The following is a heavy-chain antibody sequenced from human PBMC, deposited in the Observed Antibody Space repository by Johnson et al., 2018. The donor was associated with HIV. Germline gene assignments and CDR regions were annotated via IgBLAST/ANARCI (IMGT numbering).Heavy chain of an antibody. CDR3: AKDRRAAAADAFDI. Sequence: QVQLVESGGNVVRPGGSLRLSCAAPGLTFSDYYMSWIRQAPGKGLEWVSYISSSGSTIYYADSVKGRFTISRDNAKNSLYLQMNSLRAEDTALYYCAKDRRAAAADAFDIWGQGTMVTVSS. CDR1: GLTFSDYY. D-gene: IGHD6-13*01. J-gene: IGHJ3*02. V-gene: IGHV3-11*01. CDR2: ISSSGSTI.